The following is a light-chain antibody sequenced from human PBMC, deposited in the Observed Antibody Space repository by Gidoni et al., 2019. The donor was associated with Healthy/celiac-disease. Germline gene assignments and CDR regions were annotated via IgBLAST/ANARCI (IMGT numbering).Light chain of an antibody. J-gene: IGLJ2*01. CDR2: EVS. V-gene: IGLV2-14*01. CDR1: SSDAGGYNY. Sequence: QSALTQPASVSGSPGQSITISCTGTSSDAGGYNYVSWYQQHPGKAPKLMIYEVSKRPSGVPDRFSGSKSGNTASLTISGLQAEDEADYYCSSYTSSSTLVVFGGGTKLTVL. CDR3: SSYTSSSTLVV.